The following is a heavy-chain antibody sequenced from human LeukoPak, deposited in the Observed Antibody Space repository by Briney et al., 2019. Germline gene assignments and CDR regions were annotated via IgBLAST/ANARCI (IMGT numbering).Heavy chain of an antibody. CDR2: IYSSGST. V-gene: IGHV4-59*08. Sequence: SETLSLTCTVSGGSITSYYWSWIRQPPGRGLEWIGYIYSSGSTTYNPSLKSRVTISVDTSKNQFSLKLTSVTAADTAVYYCARRAVAENYFDYWGQGTLVTDSS. CDR1: GGSITSYY. CDR3: ARRAVAENYFDY. J-gene: IGHJ4*02. D-gene: IGHD6-19*01.